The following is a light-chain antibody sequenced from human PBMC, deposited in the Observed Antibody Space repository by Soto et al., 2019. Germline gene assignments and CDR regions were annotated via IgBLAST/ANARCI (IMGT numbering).Light chain of an antibody. CDR2: GAS. CDR1: QSVSSN. V-gene: IGKV3-11*01. Sequence: EIVMTQSPATLSVSPGETATLSCRASQSVSSNLAWYQQKPGQAPSLLIYGASTRATGIPARFSGSGSGTDFTLTISSLEPEDFAVYYCQQHSNWPPITFGQGTRLEIK. J-gene: IGKJ5*01. CDR3: QQHSNWPPIT.